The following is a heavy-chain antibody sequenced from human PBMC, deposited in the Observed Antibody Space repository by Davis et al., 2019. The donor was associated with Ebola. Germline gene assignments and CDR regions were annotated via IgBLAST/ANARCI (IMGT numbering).Heavy chain of an antibody. D-gene: IGHD4-17*01. CDR3: AKSTTVTTGFYYYYYGMDV. CDR2: ISYDGSNK. CDR1: GFTFSSYA. Sequence: GESLKISCAASGFTFSSYAMHWVRQAPGKGLEWVAVISYDGSNKYYADFVKGRFTISRDNSKNTLYLQMNSLRAEDTAVYYCAKSTTVTTGFYYYYYGMDVWGQGTTVTVSS. V-gene: IGHV3-30-3*02. J-gene: IGHJ6*02.